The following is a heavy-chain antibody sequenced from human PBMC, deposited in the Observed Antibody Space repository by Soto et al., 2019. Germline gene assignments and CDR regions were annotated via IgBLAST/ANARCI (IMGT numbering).Heavy chain of an antibody. Sequence: EVQVLESGGGFVQPGGSLRLSCAASGFTLSDYAMTWVRQGPGKGLEWVSAISGSGDSTYYTDSVKGRFTISRDNSKNMLYLEMSGSRAADTAVYYGATDSLQYWALDSGYGMDSWGQGTTVT. D-gene: IGHD2-8*02. CDR2: ISGSGDST. CDR3: ATDSLQYWALDSGYGMDS. J-gene: IGHJ6*02. V-gene: IGHV3-23*01. CDR1: GFTLSDYA.